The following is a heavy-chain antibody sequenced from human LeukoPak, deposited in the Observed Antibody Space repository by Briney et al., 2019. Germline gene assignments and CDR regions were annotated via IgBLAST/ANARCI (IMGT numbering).Heavy chain of an antibody. Sequence: GGSLRLSCAASGFTFSSYWMHWVRQVPGKGLVWVSRINSDGSSTSYADSVKGRFTISRDNAKNTLYLQMNSLRAEDTAVYYCARDYGAEGYYYYYMDVWGKGTTVTVSS. V-gene: IGHV3-74*01. CDR2: INSDGSST. J-gene: IGHJ6*03. CDR1: GFTFSSYW. CDR3: ARDYGAEGYYYYYMDV. D-gene: IGHD4-17*01.